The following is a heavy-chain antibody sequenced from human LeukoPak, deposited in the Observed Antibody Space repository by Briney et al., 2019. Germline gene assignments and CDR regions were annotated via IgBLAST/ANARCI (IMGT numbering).Heavy chain of an antibody. V-gene: IGHV4-34*01. Sequence: PSETLSLTCAVYGGSFSGYYWSWIRQPPGKRLECIGEINHSGSTNYNPSLKSRVTISVDTSKNQFSLKLSSVTAADTAVYYCARGTVAGRRGDFQHWGQGTLVTVSS. J-gene: IGHJ1*01. CDR1: GGSFSGYY. CDR2: INHSGST. D-gene: IGHD6-19*01. CDR3: ARGTVAGRRGDFQH.